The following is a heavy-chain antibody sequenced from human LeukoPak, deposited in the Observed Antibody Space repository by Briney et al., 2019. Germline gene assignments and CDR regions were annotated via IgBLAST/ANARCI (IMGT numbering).Heavy chain of an antibody. Sequence: ASVKVSCKASGYTFTSYGISWVRQAPGQGLEWMGWISAYNGNTNYAQKLQGRVTMTTDTSTSTAYMELRSLRSDDTAVYYCARSLLRGYSGYDSYYYYGMDVWGQGTTVTVSS. CDR1: GYTFTSYG. J-gene: IGHJ6*02. V-gene: IGHV1-18*01. D-gene: IGHD5-12*01. CDR3: ARSLLRGYSGYDSYYYYGMDV. CDR2: ISAYNGNT.